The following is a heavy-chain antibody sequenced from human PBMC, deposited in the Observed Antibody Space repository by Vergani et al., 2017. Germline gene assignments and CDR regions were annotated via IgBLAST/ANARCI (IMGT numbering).Heavy chain of an antibody. Sequence: EVQLVESGGGLVQPGGSLRLSCAASGFTVSSNYMSWVRQAPGKGLEWVLVIYSGGSTYYADSVKGRFTISRDNSKNTLYLQMNSLRAEDTAVYYCARALGDWGYYFDDWGQGTLVTVSS. CDR1: GFTVSSNY. CDR2: IYSGGST. D-gene: IGHD7-27*01. CDR3: ARALGDWGYYFDD. V-gene: IGHV3-66*02. J-gene: IGHJ4*02.